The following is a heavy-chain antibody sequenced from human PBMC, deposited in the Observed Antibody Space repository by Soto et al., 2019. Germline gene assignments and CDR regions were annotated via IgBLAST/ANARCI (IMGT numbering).Heavy chain of an antibody. V-gene: IGHV3-21*01. CDR3: ARDHPYGSGSYKYGMDV. CDR1: GFTFSSYS. J-gene: IGHJ6*02. CDR2: ISSSSSYI. D-gene: IGHD3-10*01. Sequence: EVQLVESGGGLVKPGGSLRLSCAASGFTFSSYSMNWVRQAPGKGLEWVSSISSSSSYIYYADSVKGRFTISRDNAKNSLYLQMNSLRAEDTAVYYCARDHPYGSGSYKYGMDVWGQGTTVTVSS.